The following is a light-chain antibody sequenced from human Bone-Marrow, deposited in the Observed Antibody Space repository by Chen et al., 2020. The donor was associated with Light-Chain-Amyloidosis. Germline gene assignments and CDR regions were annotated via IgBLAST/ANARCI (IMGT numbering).Light chain of an antibody. CDR2: GVS. CDR1: QTVTTRW. J-gene: IGKJ4*01. CDR3: QQWTHSPPLT. Sequence: EIVLTQSPDTLSLSPGERATLSCRASQTVTTRWLAWDQQKPGQAPRVLIYGVSSRASGVPDRFGGSGSGTDFSLTINRLEPEDAAVYDCQQWTHSPPLTFGGGTKVEIK. V-gene: IGKV3-20*01.